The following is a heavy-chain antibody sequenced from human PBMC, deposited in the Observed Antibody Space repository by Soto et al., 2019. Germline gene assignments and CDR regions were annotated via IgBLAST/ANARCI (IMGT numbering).Heavy chain of an antibody. CDR3: AREDYYGSGSQTPYYYGMDV. CDR2: ISAYNGNT. Sequence: ASVKVYCKASGYTFTSYGISWVRQAPGQGLEWMGWISAYNGNTNYAQKLQGRVTMTTDTSTSTAYMELRSLRSDDTAVYYCAREDYYGSGSQTPYYYGMDVWGQGTTVTVSS. J-gene: IGHJ6*02. V-gene: IGHV1-18*01. CDR1: GYTFTSYG. D-gene: IGHD3-10*01.